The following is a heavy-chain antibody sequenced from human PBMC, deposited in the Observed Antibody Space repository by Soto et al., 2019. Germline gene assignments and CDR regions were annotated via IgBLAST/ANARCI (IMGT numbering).Heavy chain of an antibody. J-gene: IGHJ4*01. CDR3: ARGRSVAGKKFDY. D-gene: IGHD6-19*01. V-gene: IGHV1-2*02. CDR2: INPNNGDT. CDR1: GYTFSGYY. Sequence: ASVKVSCKASGYTFSGYYIHWVRQAPGQGPEWVGWINPNNGDTNYAQKYQGRVTMTRDTSITTVYMELNSLRSDDTAVYYCARGRSVAGKKFDYWGHGTLVTVSS.